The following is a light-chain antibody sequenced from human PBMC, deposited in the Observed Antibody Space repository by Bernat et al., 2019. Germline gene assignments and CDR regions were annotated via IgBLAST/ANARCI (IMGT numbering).Light chain of an antibody. CDR1: HSISSW. CDR3: QQYHTYSLS. CDR2: KAS. Sequence: DIQMTQSPSTLSASVGDRVTIICRASHSISSWLAWYQQKPGKVPKLLIYKASNLESGVPPRFSGSGSGTAFTLTISSLQSDDFATYYCQQYHTYSLSFGGGTKVEIK. J-gene: IGKJ4*01. V-gene: IGKV1-5*03.